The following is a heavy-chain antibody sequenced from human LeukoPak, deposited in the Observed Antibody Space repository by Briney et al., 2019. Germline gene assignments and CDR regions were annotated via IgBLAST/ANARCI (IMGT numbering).Heavy chain of an antibody. D-gene: IGHD3-3*01. CDR3: ASMSGYYPSYYFDY. CDR2: ISAYNGNI. V-gene: IGHV1-18*01. J-gene: IGHJ4*02. CDR1: GYTFISXX. Sequence: EASVKVSCKASGYTFISXXITWVRQAPGQGXEXLXWISAYNGNIDYAQKLQGRVTLTTDTSTSTAYMEVRRLRSDDTAVYYCASMSGYYPSYYFDYRGQGTLVTVSS.